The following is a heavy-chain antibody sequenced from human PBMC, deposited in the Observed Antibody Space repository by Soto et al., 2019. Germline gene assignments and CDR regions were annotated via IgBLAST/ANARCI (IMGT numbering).Heavy chain of an antibody. CDR1: GGTFSSYT. V-gene: IGHV1-69*04. Sequence: GASVKVSCKASGGTFSSYTISWVRQAPGQGLEWMGRIIPILGIANYAQKFQGRVTITADKSTSTAYMELSSLRSEDTAVYYCARDRVAEDIVVVPAHFGYYYYMDVWGKGTTVTVSS. J-gene: IGHJ6*03. CDR2: IIPILGIA. D-gene: IGHD2-2*01. CDR3: ARDRVAEDIVVVPAHFGYYYYMDV.